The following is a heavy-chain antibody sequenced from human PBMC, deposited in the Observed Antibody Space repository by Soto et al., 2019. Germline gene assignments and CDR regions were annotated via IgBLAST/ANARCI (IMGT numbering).Heavy chain of an antibody. CDR1: GFTFSRTA. J-gene: IGHJ6*02. V-gene: IGHV3-23*01. CDR3: ARKYRSSRGYGMDV. CDR2: MSGTGGTT. Sequence: EVQLLESGGGLVQPGGSLRLSCAASGFTFSRTAMSWVRQVPGKGLEWVSAMSGTGGTTYYADSVKGRFTISRDNAKNSLYLQMNSLRAEDTTVYYCARKYRSSRGYGMDVWGQGTTVTVSS. D-gene: IGHD6-6*01.